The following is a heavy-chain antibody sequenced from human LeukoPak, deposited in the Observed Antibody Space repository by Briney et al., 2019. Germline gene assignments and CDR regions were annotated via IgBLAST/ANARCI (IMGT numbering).Heavy chain of an antibody. CDR3: AKDRLHHGSGTLDY. D-gene: IGHD3-10*01. CDR2: MRYDGANK. CDR1: GSPLSSYA. Sequence: PGGSLRPSCAASGSPLSSYAMHGVRHPPGRGLKWVAFMRYDGANKYYVDSVKGRFTISRDNSKNTLYLQMDSLRAEDTTVYYCAKDRLHHGSGTLDYWGQGTLVTVSS. V-gene: IGHV3-30*02. J-gene: IGHJ4*02.